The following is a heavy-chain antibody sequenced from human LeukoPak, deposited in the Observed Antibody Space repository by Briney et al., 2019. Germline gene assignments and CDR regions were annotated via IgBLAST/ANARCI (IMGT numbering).Heavy chain of an antibody. CDR3: ARACSSTSCPLFDY. Sequence: GGSLRLSYAASGITLSDFWFSWVRQAPGKGLEWVSSISSSSSYIYYADSVKGRFTISRDNAKNSLYLQMNSLRAEDTAVYYCARACSSTSCPLFDYWGQGTLVTVSS. J-gene: IGHJ4*02. D-gene: IGHD2-2*01. CDR1: GITLSDFW. CDR2: ISSSSSYI. V-gene: IGHV3-21*01.